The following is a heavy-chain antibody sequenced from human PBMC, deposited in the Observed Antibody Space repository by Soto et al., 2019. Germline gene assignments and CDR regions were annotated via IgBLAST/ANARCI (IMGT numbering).Heavy chain of an antibody. CDR3: AREMSGSYPNWFDP. Sequence: KLPETLSLTCTVSGGSISSNWWSWVRQPPGKGLEWIGEIYHSGSTNYNPSLKSRVTISVDKSKNQFSLKLSSVTAADTAVYYCAREMSGSYPNWFDPWGQGTLVTVSS. CDR2: IYHSGST. D-gene: IGHD1-26*01. V-gene: IGHV4-4*03. CDR1: GGSISSNW. J-gene: IGHJ5*02.